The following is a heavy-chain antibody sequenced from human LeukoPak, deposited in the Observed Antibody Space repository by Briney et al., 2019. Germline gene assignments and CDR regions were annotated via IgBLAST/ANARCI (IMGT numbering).Heavy chain of an antibody. CDR2: TSYDGSNK. Sequence: GGSLRLSCAASGFTFSSYAMHWVRQAPGKGLEWVAVTSYDGSNKYYADSVKGRFTISRDNSKNTLYLQMNSLRAEDTAVYYCAREREAYSSGWRPVDYWGQGTLVTVSS. CDR1: GFTFSSYA. J-gene: IGHJ4*02. CDR3: AREREAYSSGWRPVDY. V-gene: IGHV3-30-3*01. D-gene: IGHD6-19*01.